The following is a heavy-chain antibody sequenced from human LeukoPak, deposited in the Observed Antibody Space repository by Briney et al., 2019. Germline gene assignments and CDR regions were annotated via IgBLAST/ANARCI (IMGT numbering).Heavy chain of an antibody. J-gene: IGHJ4*02. V-gene: IGHV7-4-1*02. D-gene: IGHD3-22*01. CDR2: INTNTGNP. Sequence: ASVKVSCKASGYTFTSYGISWVRQAPGQGLEWMGWINTNTGNPTYAQGFTGRFVFSLDTSVSTAYLQISSLKAEDTAVYYCARDTPSSYDSRNFDYWGQGTLVTVSS. CDR1: GYTFTSYG. CDR3: ARDTPSSYDSRNFDY.